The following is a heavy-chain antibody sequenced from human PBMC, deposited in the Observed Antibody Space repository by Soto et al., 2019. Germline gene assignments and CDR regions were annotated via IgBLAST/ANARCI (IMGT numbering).Heavy chain of an antibody. Sequence: SVKVSCKASGGTFSSYAISWVRQAPGQGLEWMGGIIPIFGTANYAQKFQGRVTITADESTSTAYMELSSLRSEDTAVYYCASARQLLRYFDWLYPLYYYGMDVWGQGTTVTVSS. J-gene: IGHJ6*02. CDR1: GGTFSSYA. V-gene: IGHV1-69*13. CDR3: ASARQLLRYFDWLYPLYYYGMDV. D-gene: IGHD3-9*01. CDR2: IIPIFGTA.